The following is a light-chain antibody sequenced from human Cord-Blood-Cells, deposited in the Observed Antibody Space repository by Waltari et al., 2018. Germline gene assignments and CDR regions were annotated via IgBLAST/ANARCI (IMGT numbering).Light chain of an antibody. J-gene: IGKJ4*01. V-gene: IGKV4-1*01. CDR1: PSVLYSSNNKNY. CDR3: QQYYSTPPVT. Sequence: DIVMTQSPDSLAVSLGERATINCKSSPSVLYSSNNKNYLAWYQQKPGPPPKLLIYWASTRESGVPDRCSGSGSGTEFTLTIISLQAEDVAVYYCQQYYSTPPVTFGGGTKVEIK. CDR2: WAS.